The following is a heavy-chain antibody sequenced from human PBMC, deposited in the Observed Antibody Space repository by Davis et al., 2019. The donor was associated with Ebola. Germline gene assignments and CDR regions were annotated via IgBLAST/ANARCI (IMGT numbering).Heavy chain of an antibody. J-gene: IGHJ4*02. Sequence: PGGSLRLSCAASGFTFDDYAMHWVRQAPGKGLEWVSGISWNSGSIGYADSVKGRFTISRDNAKNSLYLQMNSLRAEDTALYYCAKDAYSSSWYFDYWGQGTLVTVSS. CDR2: ISWNSGSI. CDR1: GFTFDDYA. D-gene: IGHD6-13*01. V-gene: IGHV3-9*01. CDR3: AKDAYSSSWYFDY.